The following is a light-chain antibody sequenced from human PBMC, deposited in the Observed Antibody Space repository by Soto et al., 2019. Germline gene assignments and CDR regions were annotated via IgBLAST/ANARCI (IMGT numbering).Light chain of an antibody. V-gene: IGKV3-15*01. CDR2: DAS. CDR1: QSVSND. CDR3: QQYYNWPPLT. Sequence: EIVMTQSPATLSLSPGERATLSCRASQSVSNDLAWYQQRPGQAPRLLIYDASTRATGIPARFSGSGSGTYFTLTISSLQSEDFALYYCQQYYNWPPLTFGQGTKVEFK. J-gene: IGKJ1*01.